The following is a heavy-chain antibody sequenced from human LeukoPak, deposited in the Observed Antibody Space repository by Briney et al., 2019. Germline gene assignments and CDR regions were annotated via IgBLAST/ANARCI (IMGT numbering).Heavy chain of an antibody. J-gene: IGHJ4*02. CDR3: AKGSGGGYSYAYFDY. CDR2: ISGSGGST. CDR1: GFTFSLYA. D-gene: IGHD5-18*01. Sequence: GGSLGLSCAASGFTFSLYAMSWVRQAPGKGLEWVSAISGSGGSTYYADSAKGRFTISRDNAKNTLYLQMNSLRADDTAVYYCAKGSGGGYSYAYFDYWGQGTLVTVSS. V-gene: IGHV3-23*01.